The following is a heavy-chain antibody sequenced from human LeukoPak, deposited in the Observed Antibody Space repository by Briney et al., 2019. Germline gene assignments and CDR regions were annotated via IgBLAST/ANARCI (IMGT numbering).Heavy chain of an antibody. J-gene: IGHJ4*02. D-gene: IGHD6-19*01. V-gene: IGHV1-2*02. CDR3: ARPGYSSGWYVDY. CDR2: INPNSGGT. Sequence: ASVKVSCKASGYTFTGYYMHWVRQAPGQGLGWMGWINPNSGGTNYAQKFQGRVTMTRDTSISTAYMELSRLRSDDTAVYYCARPGYSSGWYVDYWGQGTLVTVSS. CDR1: GYTFTGYY.